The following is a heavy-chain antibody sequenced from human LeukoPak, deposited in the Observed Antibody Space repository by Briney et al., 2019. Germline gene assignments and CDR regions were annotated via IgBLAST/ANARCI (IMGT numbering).Heavy chain of an antibody. CDR3: ARFPEGSSTWSIDF. V-gene: IGHV3-21*01. Sequence: GGSLRLSCTASGFTFSNFVMSWVRQAPGKGLEWVSSISRSSGYVFYADSMKGRFTVSRDNSKNSLYLQMNTLRAEDTAVYYCARFPEGSSTWSIDFWGQGTLVTVSS. CDR2: ISRSSGYV. CDR1: GFTFSNFV. J-gene: IGHJ4*02. D-gene: IGHD6-13*01.